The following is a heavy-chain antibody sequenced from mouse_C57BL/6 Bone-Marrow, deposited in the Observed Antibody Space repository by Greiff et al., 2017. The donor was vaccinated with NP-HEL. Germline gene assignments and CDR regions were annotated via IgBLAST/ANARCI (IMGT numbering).Heavy chain of an antibody. V-gene: IGHV5-17*01. CDR3: ARIYRIGDYAMDY. J-gene: IGHJ4*01. D-gene: IGHD2-1*01. CDR2: ISSGSSTI. Sequence: EVKVVESGGGLVKPGGSLKLSCAASGFTFSDYGMHWVRQAPEKGLEWVAYISSGSSTIYYADTVKGRFTISRDNAKNTLFLQMTSLRSEDTAMYYCARIYRIGDYAMDYWGQGTSVTVSS. CDR1: GFTFSDYG.